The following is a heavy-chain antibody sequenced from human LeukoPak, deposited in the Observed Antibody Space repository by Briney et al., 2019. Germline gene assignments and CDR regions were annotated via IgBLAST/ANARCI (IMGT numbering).Heavy chain of an antibody. CDR3: ASGPPFLKYFEY. D-gene: IGHD3-3*01. J-gene: IGHJ4*02. CDR2: ISSSSSYI. Sequence: GGSLRLSCAASGFTFSSYSMNWVRQAPGKGLEWVSCISSSSSYIFYADSVKGRFTISRDDSNNALYLQMHSLRAEDTALYYCASGPPFLKYFEYWGQGTLVTVSS. CDR1: GFTFSSYS. V-gene: IGHV3-21*04.